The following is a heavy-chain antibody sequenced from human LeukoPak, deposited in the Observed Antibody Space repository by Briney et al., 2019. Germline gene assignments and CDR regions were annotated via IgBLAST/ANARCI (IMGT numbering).Heavy chain of an antibody. D-gene: IGHD4-23*01. Sequence: SESLSLTCTVSGGSISSRSDYWGWIRQTPGKGLEWIGNLDSSGSTYYNPSLKSRVTISVGTSKNQFSLNLRSVTAADTAIYFCSRSHDYGGLYFYYYMDVWGKGTTVTVSS. V-gene: IGHV4-39*01. J-gene: IGHJ6*03. CDR1: GGSISSRSDY. CDR3: SRSHDYGGLYFYYYMDV. CDR2: LDSSGST.